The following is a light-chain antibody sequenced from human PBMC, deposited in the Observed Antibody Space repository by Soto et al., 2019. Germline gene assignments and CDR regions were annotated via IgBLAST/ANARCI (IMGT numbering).Light chain of an antibody. CDR2: GAS. J-gene: IGKJ5*01. Sequence: EIVLTQSPVTLSLSTGERATLSCRASQSVSSSYLAWYQQKPGQAPRLLIYGASSRATGIPDRFSGSGSGTDFTLTISRLEPEDFAVYYCQQYGSSPRITFGPGTRLEIK. CDR3: QQYGSSPRIT. CDR1: QSVSSSY. V-gene: IGKV3-20*01.